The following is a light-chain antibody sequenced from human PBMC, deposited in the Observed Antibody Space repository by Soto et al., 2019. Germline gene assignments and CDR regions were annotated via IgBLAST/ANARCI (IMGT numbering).Light chain of an antibody. CDR3: QHYNSYSEA. CDR1: QTISSW. Sequence: DIQMTQSPSTLSGSVGDRVTITCRASQTISSWLAWYQQKPGKAHKLLIYKASTLKSGVPSRFSGSGSGTEFTLTISSLQTDDFATYYCQHYNSYSEAFGQGNKVELK. V-gene: IGKV1-5*03. J-gene: IGKJ1*01. CDR2: KAS.